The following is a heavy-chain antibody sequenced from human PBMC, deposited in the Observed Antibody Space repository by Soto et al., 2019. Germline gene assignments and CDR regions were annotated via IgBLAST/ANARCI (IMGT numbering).Heavy chain of an antibody. CDR2: IYWDDDK. Sequence: QITLKESGPTLVKPTQTLTLTCTFSGFSLSTSGVGVGWIRQPPGKAVEWPAFIYWDDDKRYSPSLESSLTISQDTSKNQVVLTMTNMDPVDTATYYCAHSGYCSGGSCHSSAFDIWGQGTMVTVSS. CDR1: GFSLSTSGVG. CDR3: AHSGYCSGGSCHSSAFDI. J-gene: IGHJ3*02. V-gene: IGHV2-5*02. D-gene: IGHD2-15*01.